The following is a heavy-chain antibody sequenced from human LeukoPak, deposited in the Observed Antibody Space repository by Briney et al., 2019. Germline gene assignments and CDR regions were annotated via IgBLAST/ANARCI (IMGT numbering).Heavy chain of an antibody. CDR3: ARRGRYGYYFDY. D-gene: IGHD1-26*01. J-gene: IGHJ4*02. CDR2: IYYSGST. V-gene: IGHV4-39*01. Sequence: SETLSLTRTVSGGSISSSSYYWGWIRQPPGKGLEWIGSIYYSGSTYYNPSLKSRVTISVDTSKNQFSLKLSSVTAADTAVYYCARRGRYGYYFDYWGQGTLVTVSS. CDR1: GGSISSSSYY.